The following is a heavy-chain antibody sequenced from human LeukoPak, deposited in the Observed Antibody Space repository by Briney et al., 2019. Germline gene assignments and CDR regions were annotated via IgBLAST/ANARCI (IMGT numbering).Heavy chain of an antibody. Sequence: PMASVKVSCKASGYTFTGHYIHWVRQAPGQGLEWMGWINPKNAATNYAQKFQGRVTMTRDTSTGTVYMEVNALRSDDTAVYYCARTLYIASAPGGLDYWGQGTLVTVSS. CDR3: ARTLYIASAPGGLDY. CDR2: INPKNAAT. J-gene: IGHJ4*02. D-gene: IGHD3-16*01. CDR1: GYTFTGHY. V-gene: IGHV1-2*02.